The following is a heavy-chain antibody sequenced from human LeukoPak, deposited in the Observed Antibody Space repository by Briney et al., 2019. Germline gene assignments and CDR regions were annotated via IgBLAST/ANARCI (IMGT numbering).Heavy chain of an antibody. CDR3: ARNWNYYDSSGLD. CDR1: GGSISSASYY. Sequence: PSETLSLTCTVSGGSISSASYYWSWIRQPPGKGLEWIGSIYQSGSTYYNPSLKSRVTISVDTSKNQFSLKLSSVTAADTAVYYCARNWNYYDSSGLDWGQGTLVTVSS. J-gene: IGHJ4*02. CDR2: IYQSGST. V-gene: IGHV4-39*07. D-gene: IGHD3-22*01.